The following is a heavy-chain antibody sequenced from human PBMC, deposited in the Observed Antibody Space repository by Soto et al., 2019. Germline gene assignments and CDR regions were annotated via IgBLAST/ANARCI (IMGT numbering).Heavy chain of an antibody. CDR2: ISASGGST. Sequence: EVQLLDSGGGLIQSGGSLRLSCAASGFTFSDYAMSWVRQAPGKGLEWVSTISASGGSTHYTDAVQGRFTISRDNSKNTLYLLMNGLRADDTALYHCGKDAPGYQLLHYRGQGTVVTVSS. J-gene: IGHJ4*02. V-gene: IGHV3-23*01. D-gene: IGHD2-2*01. CDR3: GKDAPGYQLLHY. CDR1: GFTFSDYA.